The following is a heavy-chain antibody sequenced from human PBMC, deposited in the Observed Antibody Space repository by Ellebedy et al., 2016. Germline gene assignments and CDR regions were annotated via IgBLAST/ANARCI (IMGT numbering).Heavy chain of an antibody. CDR1: RLTFRNFF. V-gene: IGHV3-23*01. D-gene: IGHD4-17*01. CDR3: YYGHYSGH. CDR2: VSADGGST. Sequence: GGSLRLSXATPRLTFRNFFMSWVRQSPGKGLEWVSRVSADGGSTYLADSVKGRFTISRDNSKNTLYLQMNSLRVDDTAVYYCYYGHYSGHWGQGTLVTVSS. J-gene: IGHJ4*02.